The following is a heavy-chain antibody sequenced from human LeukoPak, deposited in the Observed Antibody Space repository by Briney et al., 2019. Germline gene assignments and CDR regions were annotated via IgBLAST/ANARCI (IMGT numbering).Heavy chain of an antibody. J-gene: IGHJ3*02. CDR3: ARAYCGGDCYSRALGI. CDR2: IKEDGSER. Sequence: GGSLRLSCAASAFTFSRHWMYWVRQAPGKGLEWVANIKEDGSERYYVDSVKGRFTISRDNAKNSLYLQMNSLRAEDTALYYCARAYCGGDCYSRALGIWGQGTMVTVSS. V-gene: IGHV3-7*03. CDR1: AFTFSRHW. D-gene: IGHD2-21*02.